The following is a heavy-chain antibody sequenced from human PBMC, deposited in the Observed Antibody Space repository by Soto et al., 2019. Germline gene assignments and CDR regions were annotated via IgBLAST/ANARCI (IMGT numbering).Heavy chain of an antibody. CDR3: AREYYYGSGSYYSNDAFAI. J-gene: IGHJ3*02. Sequence: QAQLVQSGAEVKKPGYSVKVSCKASGGTFSTYIISWVRQAPGQGLEWMGRIIPILGIANYAQNFQGRVTITADKSTSTVYMELSSLRSEDTAVYYCAREYYYGSGSYYSNDAFAIWGQGTMVTVSS. CDR2: IIPILGIA. CDR1: GGTFSTYI. V-gene: IGHV1-69*08. D-gene: IGHD3-10*01.